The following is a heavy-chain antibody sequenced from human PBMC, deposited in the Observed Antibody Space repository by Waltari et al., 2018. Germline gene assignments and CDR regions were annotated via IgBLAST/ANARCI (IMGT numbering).Heavy chain of an antibody. J-gene: IGHJ4*02. V-gene: IGHV4-34*01. CDR3: ARGRNYVWGSYRRSVFFGY. D-gene: IGHD3-16*02. CDR1: GGSFSGYY. Sequence: QVQLQQWGAGLLKPSETLSLTCAVYGGSFSGYYWRWIRQPPGKGLEWIGEINHSGSTNYNPSLKSRVTISVDTSKNQFSLKLSSVTAADTAVYYCARGRNYVWGSYRRSVFFGYWGQGTLVTVSS. CDR2: INHSGST.